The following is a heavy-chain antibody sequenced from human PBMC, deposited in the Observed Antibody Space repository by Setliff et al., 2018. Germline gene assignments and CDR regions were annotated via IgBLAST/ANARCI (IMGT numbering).Heavy chain of an antibody. CDR3: AKDRVESFHSGNYPSTY. J-gene: IGHJ4*02. V-gene: IGHV3-20*04. CDR2: ISWNSGDI. D-gene: IGHD1-26*01. CDR1: GFTFSSYW. Sequence: GGSLRLSCAASGFTFSSYWMSWVRQAPGKGLEWVAGISWNSGDIGYADSVKGRFTISRDNSKNTLYLQMNSLRAEDTAVYYCAKDRVESFHSGNYPSTYWGQGTLVTVSS.